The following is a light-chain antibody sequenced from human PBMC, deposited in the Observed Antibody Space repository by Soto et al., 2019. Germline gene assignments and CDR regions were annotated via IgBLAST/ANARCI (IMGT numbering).Light chain of an antibody. Sequence: DIQMTQSPSTVSASVGDRVTITCRASQSISSWLAWYQQKPGKAPKLLIYKASSLESGVPSRFSGSGSGTEFTLTISSLQPDDFATYYCLQYNSYPLTFGGGTKVDIK. CDR1: QSISSW. V-gene: IGKV1-5*03. CDR3: LQYNSYPLT. CDR2: KAS. J-gene: IGKJ4*01.